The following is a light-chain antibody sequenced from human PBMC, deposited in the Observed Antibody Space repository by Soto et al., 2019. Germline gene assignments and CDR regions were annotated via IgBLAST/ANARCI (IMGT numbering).Light chain of an antibody. CDR1: SXDVGGYNY. Sequence: QSALAQPASVSGSPGQSIAISCTGTSXDVGGYNYVSWYQQHPGKAPKLLISEVSIRPSGVSDRFSGSKSGNTASLTISGLQTEDEADYYCSSFTSAYTFVFGSGTRSPS. J-gene: IGLJ1*01. CDR2: EVS. CDR3: SSFTSAYTFV. V-gene: IGLV2-14*01.